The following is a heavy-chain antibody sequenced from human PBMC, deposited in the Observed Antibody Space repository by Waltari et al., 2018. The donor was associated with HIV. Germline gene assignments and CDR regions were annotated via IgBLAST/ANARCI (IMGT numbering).Heavy chain of an antibody. CDR3: AREQYYYDSSGYEY. CDR2: IYYSGST. CDR1: GGSISSYY. D-gene: IGHD3-22*01. V-gene: IGHV4-59*01. Sequence: QVQLQESGPGLVKPSETLSLTCTVSGGSISSYYWSWIRQPPGKGLEWIGYIYYSGSTNYNPSLKSRVTISVDTSKNQFSLKLSSVTAADTAVYYCAREQYYYDSSGYEYWGQGTLVTVSS. J-gene: IGHJ4*02.